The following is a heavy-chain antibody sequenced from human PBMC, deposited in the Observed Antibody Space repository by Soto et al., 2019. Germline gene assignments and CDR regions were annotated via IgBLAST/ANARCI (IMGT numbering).Heavy chain of an antibody. D-gene: IGHD6-13*01. CDR2: IKQDGSEK. J-gene: IGHJ4*02. V-gene: IGHV3-7*05. CDR3: ASLYSSSQPIRAF. Sequence: GGSLRLSCAASGFSFSSYWMSWVRQAPGKVLEWVANIKQDGSEKYYVDSARARSSISRNTTENSLYLQMNGLRAEDTAVYYCASLYSSSQPIRAFWGQGTLVTVSS. CDR1: GFSFSSYW.